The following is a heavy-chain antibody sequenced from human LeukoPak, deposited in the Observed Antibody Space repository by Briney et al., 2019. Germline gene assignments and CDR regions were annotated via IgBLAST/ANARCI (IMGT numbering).Heavy chain of an antibody. CDR1: GFTFSSYT. CDR3: ARGGYSFGP. Sequence: GSLRLSCAASGFTFSSYTMSWIRQPPGKGLEWIGYIYYSGSTNYNPSLKSRVTISVDTSKNQFSLKLSSVTAADTAVYYCARGGYSFGPWGQGTLVTVSS. D-gene: IGHD2-15*01. V-gene: IGHV4-59*01. J-gene: IGHJ5*02. CDR2: IYYSGST.